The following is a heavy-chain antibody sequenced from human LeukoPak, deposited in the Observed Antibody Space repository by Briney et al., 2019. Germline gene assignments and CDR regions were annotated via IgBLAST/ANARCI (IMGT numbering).Heavy chain of an antibody. Sequence: GGSLRLSCAASGFTFSSYGMHWVRQAPGKGLEWVAFIRYDGSNKYYADPVKGRFTISRDNFKNTLYVQMNSLRVEDTAVYYCARLPDKGAAAGTPIDYWGQGTLVTVSS. V-gene: IGHV3-30*02. J-gene: IGHJ4*02. CDR2: IRYDGSNK. CDR1: GFTFSSYG. CDR3: ARLPDKGAAAGTPIDY. D-gene: IGHD6-13*01.